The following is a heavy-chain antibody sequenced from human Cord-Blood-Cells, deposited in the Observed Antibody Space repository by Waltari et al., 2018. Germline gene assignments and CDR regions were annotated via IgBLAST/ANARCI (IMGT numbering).Heavy chain of an antibody. CDR3: ARHHQTTCFDY. J-gene: IGHJ4*02. Sequence: QVQLQQWGAGLLKPSETLSLTCAVYGGSFSGYYGSWIRQPPGKGLEWIGEINHSGSTNYNPSLKSRVTISVDTSKNQFSLKLSSVTAADTAVYYCARHHQTTCFDYWGQGTLVTVSS. CDR2: INHSGST. CDR1: GGSFSGYY. V-gene: IGHV4-34*01. D-gene: IGHD4-17*01.